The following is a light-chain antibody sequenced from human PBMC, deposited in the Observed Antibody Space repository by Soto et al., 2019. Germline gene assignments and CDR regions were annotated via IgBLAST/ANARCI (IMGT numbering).Light chain of an antibody. CDR1: ESIASW. Sequence: DIPLTQAPSTLSASVGARVTITCRASESIASWLAWYQQKPGKAPKLLIYDASSLQSGVPSRFSGSGSGTELALTISSLQPDDFATYYCQQYNTYSWTFGQGTKVDVK. CDR2: DAS. J-gene: IGKJ1*01. V-gene: IGKV1-5*01. CDR3: QQYNTYSWT.